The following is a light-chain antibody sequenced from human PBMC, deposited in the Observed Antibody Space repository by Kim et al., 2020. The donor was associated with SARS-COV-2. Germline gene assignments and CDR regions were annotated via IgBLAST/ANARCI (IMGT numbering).Light chain of an antibody. V-gene: IGLV3-1*01. J-gene: IGLJ2*01. CDR2: KDT. CDR3: QAWDGNTVV. CDR1: DLGDRY. Sequence: SVSPGQTASITCSGDDLGDRYACWYQQKPGQSPVLVIYKDTKRPSGIPERFSGSNSGNTATLTISGTQAVDEADYYCQAWDGNTVVFGGGTQLTVL.